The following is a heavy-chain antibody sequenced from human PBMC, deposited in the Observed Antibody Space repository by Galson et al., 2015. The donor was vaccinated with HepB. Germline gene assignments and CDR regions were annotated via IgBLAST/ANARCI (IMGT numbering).Heavy chain of an antibody. J-gene: IGHJ4*02. CDR1: GDSVSGNIVS. CDR2: TYLRSKWYY. V-gene: IGHV6-1*01. Sequence: CAISGDSVSGNIVSWNCIRQSPSRGLEWLGRTYLRSKWYYDYAVYVKSRITINPDTSENQFSLQLHSVTPEDTAVYYCAGAGYCRSTYCFFAYWGQGTLVTVAS. CDR3: AGAGYCRSTYCFFAY. D-gene: IGHD2-2*01.